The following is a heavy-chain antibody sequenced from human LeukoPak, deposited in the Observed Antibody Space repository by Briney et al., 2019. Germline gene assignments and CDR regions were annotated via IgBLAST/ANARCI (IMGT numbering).Heavy chain of an antibody. J-gene: IGHJ5*01. CDR3: AKVPKGTAYLDS. Sequence: PSETLSLTCTVSGGSINSSSYYWDWIRQPPGKGLEWIGNIYYSGSTYYNPSLESRVTMSVDTSKNQFSLQLSFVTAADTAVYYCAKVPKGTAYLDSWGQGTLVTVSS. D-gene: IGHD3-9*01. CDR1: GGSINSSSYY. V-gene: IGHV4-39*07. CDR2: IYYSGST.